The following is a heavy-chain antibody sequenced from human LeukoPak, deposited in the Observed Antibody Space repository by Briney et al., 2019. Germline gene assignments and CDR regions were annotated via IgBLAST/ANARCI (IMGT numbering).Heavy chain of an antibody. Sequence: GGSLRLSCAASGFTFSSHGMDWVRQAPGKGLEWVSVIYSGGSTYYAGSVKGRFTISRDNSKNTLYLQMNSLRAEDTAVYYCARDGGTVTTYFDYWGQGTLVTVSS. CDR2: IYSGGST. CDR1: GFTFSSHG. V-gene: IGHV3-66*01. J-gene: IGHJ4*02. CDR3: ARDGGTVTTYFDY. D-gene: IGHD4-17*01.